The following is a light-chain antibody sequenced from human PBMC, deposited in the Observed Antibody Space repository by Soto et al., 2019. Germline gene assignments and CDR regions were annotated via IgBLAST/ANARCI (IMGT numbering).Light chain of an antibody. V-gene: IGKV3D-15*01. CDR3: QQYNNWPIT. CDR2: GAS. J-gene: IGKJ5*01. CDR1: QTVGSN. Sequence: EIVLTQSPDTLSVSPGERATLSCRASQTVGSNLAWYQQKPGQAPRLLIYGASTRASDTPARFSGSGSVTEFALTISSLQSEDFAVYYCQQYNNWPITFGQGKRLENK.